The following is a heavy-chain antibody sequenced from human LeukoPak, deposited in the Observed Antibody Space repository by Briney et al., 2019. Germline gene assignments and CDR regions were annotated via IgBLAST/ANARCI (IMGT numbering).Heavy chain of an antibody. CDR2: IYDSGST. D-gene: IGHD6-19*01. CDR3: ARERADSSGWIDAFDI. Sequence: PSETLSLTCTVSGGSISSYYWSWIRQPPGKGLEWIGYIYDSGSTNYNPSLKSRVTISVDTSKNQFSLKLSSVTAADTAVYYCARERADSSGWIDAFDIWGQGTMVTVSS. CDR1: GGSISSYY. J-gene: IGHJ3*02. V-gene: IGHV4-59*12.